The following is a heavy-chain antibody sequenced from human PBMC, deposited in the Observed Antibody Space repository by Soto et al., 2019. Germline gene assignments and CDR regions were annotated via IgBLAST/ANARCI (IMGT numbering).Heavy chain of an antibody. CDR3: ATLSNDFWSGPNNWFDP. CDR2: FDPGDGET. Sequence: ASVKVSCKVSGYTLTELSMHWVRQAPGKGLEWMGGFDPGDGETIYAQKFQGRVTMTEDTSTDTAYMELSSLRSEDTAVYYCATLSNDFWSGPNNWFDPWGQGTLVTVS. CDR1: GYTLTELS. D-gene: IGHD3-3*01. J-gene: IGHJ5*02. V-gene: IGHV1-24*01.